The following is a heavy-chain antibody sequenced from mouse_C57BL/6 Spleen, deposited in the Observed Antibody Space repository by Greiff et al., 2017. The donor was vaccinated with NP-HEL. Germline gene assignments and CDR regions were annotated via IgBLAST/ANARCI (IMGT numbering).Heavy chain of an antibody. V-gene: IGHV5-16*01. D-gene: IGHD2-1*01. Sequence: EVKLVESEGGLVQPGSSMKLSCTASGFTFSDYYMAWVRQVPEKGLEWVANINYDGSSTYYLDSLKSRFIISRYNAKNILYLQMSSLKSEDTATYYCARSIYYGLDYWGQGTTLTVSS. CDR1: GFTFSDYY. CDR3: ARSIYYGLDY. J-gene: IGHJ2*01. CDR2: INYDGSST.